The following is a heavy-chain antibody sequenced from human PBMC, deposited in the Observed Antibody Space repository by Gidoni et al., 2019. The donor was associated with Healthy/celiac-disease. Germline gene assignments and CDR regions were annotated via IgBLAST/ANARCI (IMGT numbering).Heavy chain of an antibody. D-gene: IGHD5-12*01. CDR3: ARTGRVVATRGLDL. CDR1: GGSFSGYY. V-gene: IGHV4-34*01. Sequence: QVQLQQWRAGLLKPSETLSLTFAVYGGSFSGYYWSWIRQPPGKGLEWFGEINHSGSSNYNPSLKSRVTISVDTSKNQFSLKLSSVTAADTGVYDCARTGRVVATRGLDLWGRGTLVTVSS. J-gene: IGHJ2*01. CDR2: INHSGSS.